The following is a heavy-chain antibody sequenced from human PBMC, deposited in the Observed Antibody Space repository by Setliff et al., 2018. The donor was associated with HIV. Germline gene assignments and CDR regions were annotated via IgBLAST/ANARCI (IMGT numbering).Heavy chain of an antibody. J-gene: IGHJ4*02. CDR3: TRDGIPRPSGWELPPMDY. CDR2: IRNKNDGGTT. D-gene: IGHD1-26*01. CDR1: GFTFSNVW. V-gene: IGHV3-15*01. Sequence: PGGSLRLSCAGSGFTFSNVWMSWVRQVPGKGLEWIGLIRNKNDGGTTEHAAPMKGRFTISRDDSKNTLYLQVDSLDTEDTAVYYCTRDGIPRPSGWELPPMDYWGQGTLVTVPQ.